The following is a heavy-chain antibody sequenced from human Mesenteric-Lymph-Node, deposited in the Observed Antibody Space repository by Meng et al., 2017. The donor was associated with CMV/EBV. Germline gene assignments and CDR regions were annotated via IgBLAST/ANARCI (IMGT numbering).Heavy chain of an antibody. CDR2: INHSGST. CDR1: GGAFSGYY. CDR3: ARHQRWLKSEGGFDY. V-gene: IGHV4-34*01. Sequence: QVQLQQGGAGLLEPSATLSLTCAVYGGAFSGYYWSWIRQPPGKGLGWIGEINHSGSTNYNPSLKSRVTISVDTSKNQFSLKLSSVTAADTAVYYCARHQRWLKSEGGFDYWGQGTLVTVSS. D-gene: IGHD4-23*01. J-gene: IGHJ4*02.